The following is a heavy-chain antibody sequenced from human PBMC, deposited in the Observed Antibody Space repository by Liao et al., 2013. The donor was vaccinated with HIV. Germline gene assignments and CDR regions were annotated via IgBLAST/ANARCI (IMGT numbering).Heavy chain of an antibody. CDR2: IYTSGST. CDR3: ARGGIQLWPLDY. J-gene: IGHJ4*02. CDR1: GDAISGATYY. D-gene: IGHD5-18*01. V-gene: IGHV4-61*02. Sequence: QMRLQESGPGLVKPSQSLSLTCSVSGDAISGATYYWSWIRQSAGKGLEWIGRIYTSGSTNYNPSLKSRVTMSLDTSKKQFSLKMSSVTAADTAVYYCARGGIQLWPLDYWGQGTLVTVSS.